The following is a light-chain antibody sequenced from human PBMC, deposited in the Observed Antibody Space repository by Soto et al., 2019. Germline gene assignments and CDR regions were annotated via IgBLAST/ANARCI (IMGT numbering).Light chain of an antibody. Sequence: EILLTQCPGTLSLSPGERATLSCRLSQTVGSSYLAWYQQKPGQAPRLLIYGASNRATGIPDRFSGSGSGTDFTLKISSLEADDFATYYCQQYNRYPEAFGQGTKVDIK. CDR3: QQYNRYPEA. CDR2: GAS. J-gene: IGKJ1*01. CDR1: QTVGSSY. V-gene: IGKV3-20*01.